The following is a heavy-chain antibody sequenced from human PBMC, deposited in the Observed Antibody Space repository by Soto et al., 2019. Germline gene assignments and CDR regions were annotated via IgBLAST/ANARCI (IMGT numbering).Heavy chain of an antibody. CDR1: GFIFSNYG. D-gene: IGHD2-21*01. V-gene: IGHV3-33*01. Sequence: GGSLRLSCAASGFIFSNYGMHWVRQAPGKGLEWVAVVWYDGSKTDYADSVKGRFTISRDNSKNTLYLQMNSLRAEDTAVYYCASAYCGGTKRQPTRPRWGPRPLVTVFS. CDR3: ASAYCGGTKRQPTRPR. J-gene: IGHJ4*02. CDR2: VWYDGSKT.